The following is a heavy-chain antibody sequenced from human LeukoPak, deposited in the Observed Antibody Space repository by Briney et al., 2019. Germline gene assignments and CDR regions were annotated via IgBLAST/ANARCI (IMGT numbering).Heavy chain of an antibody. V-gene: IGHV3-15*01. J-gene: IGHJ4*02. CDR1: GFTVSNAW. Sequence: GGSLRLSCAASGFTVSNAWMSWVRQAPGTGLEWVGRIKSKTDGGTTDYAAPVRGRFTISRDDSKNTLYLQMNSLKTEDTAVYYCATSPFCSGSTCSSYYFDFWGQGTLVTVSS. CDR2: IKSKTDGGTT. CDR3: ATSPFCSGSTCSSYYFDF. D-gene: IGHD2-15*01.